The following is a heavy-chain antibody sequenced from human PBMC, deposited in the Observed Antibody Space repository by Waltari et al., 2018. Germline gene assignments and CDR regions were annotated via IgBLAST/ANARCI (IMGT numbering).Heavy chain of an antibody. CDR3: AKDLTSSSKGI. CDR2: ISYDGSNK. Sequence: VQLVESGGGVVQHGRSLRLSCAASGFTFSSYSMIWVSQAPGKGLEWVAVISYDGSNKYYADSVKGRFTISRDNSKNTLYLQMNSLRAEDTAVYYCAKDLTSSSKGIWGQGTMVTVSS. J-gene: IGHJ3*02. D-gene: IGHD6-13*01. V-gene: IGHV3-30*18. CDR1: GFTFSSYS.